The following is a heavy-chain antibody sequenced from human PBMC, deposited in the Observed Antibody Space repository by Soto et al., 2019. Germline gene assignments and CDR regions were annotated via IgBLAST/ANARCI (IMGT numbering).Heavy chain of an antibody. V-gene: IGHV3-23*01. CDR1: GFSFAGYA. J-gene: IGHJ4*02. CDR3: AKTQNFNGYYTGLDS. D-gene: IGHD3-3*01. Sequence: PGGSLRLSCIVSGFSFAGYALAWVRQAPGKGLEWVAAVSGGGGSTYYADSVKGRFSVSRDKSGNMIYLQMNSLTAGDTAVYYCAKTQNFNGYYTGLDSWGQGTRVTVSS. CDR2: VSGGGGST.